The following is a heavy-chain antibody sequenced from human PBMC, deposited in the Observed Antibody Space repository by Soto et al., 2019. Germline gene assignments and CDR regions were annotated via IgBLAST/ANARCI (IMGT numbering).Heavy chain of an antibody. V-gene: IGHV1-3*01. D-gene: IGHD5-18*01. Sequence: QVQLVQSGAEVKKPGASVNVSCKASGYSFAKYAIHWVRQAPGQRLEWMGWIDGGSGNTRFSQKCXXRVTISRDPSATTAYLELTSLRSEDTAVYYCARTASYAFDIWGQGTMVSIFS. J-gene: IGHJ3*02. CDR1: GYSFAKYA. CDR3: ARTASYAFDI. CDR2: IDGGSGNT.